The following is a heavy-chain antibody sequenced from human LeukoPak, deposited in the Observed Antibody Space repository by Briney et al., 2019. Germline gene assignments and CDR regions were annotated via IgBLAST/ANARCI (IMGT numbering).Heavy chain of an antibody. Sequence: SETLSLTCTVSGGSISSSNYYWGWIRQPPGKGLEWIGTIYYSGTTYYNPSLASRVTISEDTSKNQFSLTLRSVTAADTAVYYCARQISDYYYYYMDVWGKGTTVTVSS. CDR2: IYYSGTT. CDR3: ARQISDYYYYYMDV. V-gene: IGHV4-39*01. D-gene: IGHD3-10*01. J-gene: IGHJ6*03. CDR1: GGSISSSNYY.